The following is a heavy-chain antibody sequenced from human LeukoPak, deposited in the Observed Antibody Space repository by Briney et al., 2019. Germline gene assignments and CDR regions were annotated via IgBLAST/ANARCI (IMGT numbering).Heavy chain of an antibody. J-gene: IGHJ4*02. CDR2: ISGSGGST. CDR1: GFTFSSYA. Sequence: PGGSLRLSCAASGFTFSSYAMSGVRQAPGKGREWVSGISGSGGSTYYADSVKGRFTISRENSKNTLYLQMNSLRAEDTAVYYCAKDVSVSYYYDSSVSPAFDNWGQGTLVTVSS. V-gene: IGHV3-23*01. D-gene: IGHD3-22*01. CDR3: AKDVSVSYYYDSSVSPAFDN.